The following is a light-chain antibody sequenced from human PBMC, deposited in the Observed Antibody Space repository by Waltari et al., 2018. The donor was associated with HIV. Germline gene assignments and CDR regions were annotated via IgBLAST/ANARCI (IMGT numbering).Light chain of an antibody. CDR3: QSTDSSGTRI. CDR2: KDK. CDR1: ALPKQY. V-gene: IGLV3-25*03. J-gene: IGLJ2*01. Sequence: SSELTQPPSVSVSPGQTARIPCSGDALPKQYTPWYQQKPGQAPVLVIYKDKERPSGIPERFSGSTSGTTVTLTISGLQAEDEADYYCQSTDSSGTRIFGGGTKLTVL.